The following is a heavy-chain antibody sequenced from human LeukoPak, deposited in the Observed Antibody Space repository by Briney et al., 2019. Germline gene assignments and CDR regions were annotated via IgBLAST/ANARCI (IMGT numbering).Heavy chain of an antibody. CDR3: ARLQRVVPAAKVIAIPYYFDY. J-gene: IGHJ4*02. D-gene: IGHD2-2*01. CDR1: GFTFSSYS. CDR2: ISSSSSYI. V-gene: IGHV3-21*04. Sequence: GGSLRLPCAASGFTFSSYSMNWVRQAPGKGLEWVSSISSSSSYIYYADSVKGRFTISRDNAKNSLYLQMNSLRAEDTAVYYCARLQRVVPAAKVIAIPYYFDYWGQGTLVTVSS.